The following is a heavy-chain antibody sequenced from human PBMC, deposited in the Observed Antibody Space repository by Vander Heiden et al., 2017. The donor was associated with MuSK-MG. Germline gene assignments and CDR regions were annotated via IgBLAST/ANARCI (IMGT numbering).Heavy chain of an antibody. CDR3: ARDDPHSGSYSYYYYGMDV. Sequence: QVQLVESGGGVVQPGRSLRLSCAASGFTFSSYAMHWVRQAPGKGLEWVAVISYDGSNKYYADSVKGRFTISRDNSKNTLYLQMNSLRAEDTAVYYCARDDPHSGSYSYYYYGMDVWGQGTTVTVSS. CDR1: GFTFSSYA. J-gene: IGHJ6*02. V-gene: IGHV3-30*04. D-gene: IGHD1-26*01. CDR2: ISYDGSNK.